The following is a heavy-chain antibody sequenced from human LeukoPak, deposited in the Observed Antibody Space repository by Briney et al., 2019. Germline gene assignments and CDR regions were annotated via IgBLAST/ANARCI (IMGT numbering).Heavy chain of an antibody. V-gene: IGHV3-23*01. CDR1: GFTFSSYA. CDR2: ISGSGGST. CDR3: AKDPGKHSSGYYYY. Sequence: GGSLRLSCAASGFTFSSYAMSWVRQAPGKGLEWVSAISGSGGSTYYADSVKGRFTISRDNSKNTLYLQMNSLRAEDTAVYYCAKDPGKHSSGYYYYWGQGTLVTVSS. J-gene: IGHJ4*02. D-gene: IGHD3-22*01.